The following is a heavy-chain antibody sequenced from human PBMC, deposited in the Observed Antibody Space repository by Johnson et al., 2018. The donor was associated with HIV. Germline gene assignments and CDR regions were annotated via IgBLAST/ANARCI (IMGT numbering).Heavy chain of an antibody. CDR2: ISYDGSNK. D-gene: IGHD3-10*01. CDR3: ARDFQDPLWFREVGGAFDI. Sequence: GFTFSSYAMHWVRQAPGKGLEWVAVISYDGSNKYYADSVKGRFSISRDNAKQSLYLQMNSLRAEDTAVYYFARDFQDPLWFREVGGAFDIWGQGKMVTVAS. CDR1: GFTFSSYA. V-gene: IGHV3-30-3*01. J-gene: IGHJ3*02.